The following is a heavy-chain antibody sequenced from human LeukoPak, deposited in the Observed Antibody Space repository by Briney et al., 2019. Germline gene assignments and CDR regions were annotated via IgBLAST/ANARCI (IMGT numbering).Heavy chain of an antibody. V-gene: IGHV3-74*01. CDR3: VRGGTSGSLDY. D-gene: IGHD2-8*01. CDR2: ISTDGSST. Sequence: PGGSLRLSCAASGFTFSSYWMHWVRQAPGKGLVWVSRISTDGSSTSYADSVKGRFTISRDNAKNTMYLQMNSLRAEDPAVYYCVRGGTSGSLDYWGQGTLVTVSS. J-gene: IGHJ4*02. CDR1: GFTFSSYW.